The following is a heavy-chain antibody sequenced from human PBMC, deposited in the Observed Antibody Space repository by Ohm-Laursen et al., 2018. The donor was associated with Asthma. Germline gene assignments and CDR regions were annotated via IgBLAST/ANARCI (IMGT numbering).Heavy chain of an antibody. CDR1: GGTLGTSV. J-gene: IGHJ4*02. Sequence: SVKVSCKSLGGTLGTSVIGWVRQAPGQGLEWLGGINFVFGTSTYAQKFHDRFTITADESTSTVYMTLSSLTSEDTAVYYCARKAGSCITSNCYSLDFWGQGTLVTVSS. CDR3: ARKAGSCITSNCYSLDF. CDR2: INFVFGTS. V-gene: IGHV1-69*13. D-gene: IGHD2-15*01.